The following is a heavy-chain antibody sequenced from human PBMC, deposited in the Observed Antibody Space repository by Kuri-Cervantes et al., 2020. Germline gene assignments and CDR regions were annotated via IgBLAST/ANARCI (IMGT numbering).Heavy chain of an antibody. J-gene: IGHJ6*02. CDR1: GYTFTSYG. V-gene: IGHV1-18*01. Sequence: ASGKVSCKASGYTFTSYGISWVRQAPGQGLEWMGWISAYNGNTNYAQKLQGRVTMTTDTSTSTAYVELRSLRSDDTAVYYCARENPPRYCSGGSCYKPYYYGMDVWGQGTTVTVSS. D-gene: IGHD2-15*01. CDR3: ARENPPRYCSGGSCYKPYYYGMDV. CDR2: ISAYNGNT.